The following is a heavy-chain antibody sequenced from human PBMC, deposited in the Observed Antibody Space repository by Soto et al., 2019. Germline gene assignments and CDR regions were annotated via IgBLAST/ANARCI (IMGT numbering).Heavy chain of an antibody. D-gene: IGHD6-13*01. CDR3: ATTRGIAVGGSFDH. CDR1: GASISSRSSY. J-gene: IGHJ5*02. CDR2: FYSGST. Sequence: SETLSLTCIVSGASISSRSSYWGWIRQPPGKGLEWVGTFYSGSTYNNPSLKSRVTISVDTSKNQFSLKLSSVAAEDTAIYYCATTRGIAVGGSFDHWGQGTLVTVYS. V-gene: IGHV4-39*01.